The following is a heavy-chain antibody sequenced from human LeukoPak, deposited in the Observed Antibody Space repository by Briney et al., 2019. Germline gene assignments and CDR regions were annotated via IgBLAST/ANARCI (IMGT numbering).Heavy chain of an antibody. CDR2: IIPIFGTA. J-gene: IGHJ4*02. V-gene: IGHV1-69*13. Sequence: ASVKVSCKASGGTFSSYAISWVRQAPGQGLEWMGGIIPIFGTANYAQKFQGRVTITADESTSTAYMEPSSLRSEDTAVYYCAREGSDILSYWGQGTLLTVSS. D-gene: IGHD3-9*01. CDR1: GGTFSSYA. CDR3: AREGSDILSY.